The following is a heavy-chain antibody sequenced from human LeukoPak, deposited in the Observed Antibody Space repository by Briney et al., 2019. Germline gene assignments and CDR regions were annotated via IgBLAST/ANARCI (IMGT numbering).Heavy chain of an antibody. CDR3: TTDSGSYYVGNIDDY. V-gene: IGHV3-15*01. CDR2: IKSKTDGGTT. D-gene: IGHD1-26*01. Sequence: GGSLRLSCAASGFTFSNAWMSWVRQAPGKGLEWVGRIKSKTDGGTTDYAAPVKGRFTVSRDDSKNTLYLQMNSLKTEDTAVYYCTTDSGSYYVGNIDDYWGQGTLVTVSS. CDR1: GFTFSNAW. J-gene: IGHJ4*02.